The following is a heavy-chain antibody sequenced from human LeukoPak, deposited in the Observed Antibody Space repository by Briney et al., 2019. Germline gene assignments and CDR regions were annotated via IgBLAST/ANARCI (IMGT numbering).Heavy chain of an antibody. CDR3: ARDYCSGGSCYLDP. J-gene: IGHJ5*02. CDR2: ISSSSSTI. D-gene: IGHD2-15*01. CDR1: GFTFSSYG. Sequence: GGSLRLSCAASGFTFSSYGMNWVCQAPGKGLEWVSYISSSSSTIYYADSVKGRFTISRDNAKNSLHLQMNSLRDEDTAVYYCARDYCSGGSCYLDPWGQGTLVTVSS. V-gene: IGHV3-48*02.